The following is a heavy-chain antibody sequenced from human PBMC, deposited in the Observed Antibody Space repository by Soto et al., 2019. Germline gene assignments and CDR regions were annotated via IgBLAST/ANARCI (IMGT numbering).Heavy chain of an antibody. CDR3: ARHYYDSSGYLY. CDR1: GGSSSSSIYY. Sequence: PSETLSLTCTVSGGSSSSSIYYWGWIRHPPGKGLEWIGSIYYSGITYYNPSLKSRVTISVDTSKNQFSLKLSSVTAADTAVYYCARHYYDSSGYLYWGQGTLVTVSS. D-gene: IGHD3-22*01. V-gene: IGHV4-39*01. J-gene: IGHJ4*02. CDR2: IYYSGIT.